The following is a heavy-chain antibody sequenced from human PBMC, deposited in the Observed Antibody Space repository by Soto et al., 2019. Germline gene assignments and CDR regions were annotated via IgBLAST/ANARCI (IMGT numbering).Heavy chain of an antibody. CDR2: INPNSGGT. D-gene: IGHD3-3*01. Sequence: ASVKVSCKASGYTFTGYYMRWVRQAPGQGLEWMGWINPNSGGTNYAQKFQGRVTMTRDTSISTAYMELNSPRADDTAVYYCAIARVADPSLDHWGQGTLVTVSS. CDR3: AIARVADPSLDH. J-gene: IGHJ4*02. CDR1: GYTFTGYY. V-gene: IGHV1-2*02.